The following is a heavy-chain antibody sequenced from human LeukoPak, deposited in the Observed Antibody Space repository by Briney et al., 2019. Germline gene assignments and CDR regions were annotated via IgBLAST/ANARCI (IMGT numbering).Heavy chain of an antibody. Sequence: PSETLSLTCAVSGGSFNDYYWNWIRQPPGKGLEWIGEINARGGTNYNPSLKSRVTISVDTSKKQFSLRLTSMIAADTALYYCARGQVPAARGYNWFDPWGQGTLVTVSS. CDR3: ARGQVPAARGYNWFDP. V-gene: IGHV4-34*01. CDR1: GGSFNDYY. J-gene: IGHJ5*02. CDR2: INARGGT. D-gene: IGHD2-2*01.